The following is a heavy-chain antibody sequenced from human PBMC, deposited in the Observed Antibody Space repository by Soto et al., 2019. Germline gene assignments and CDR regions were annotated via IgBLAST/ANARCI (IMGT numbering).Heavy chain of an antibody. CDR3: ARFRGSYGMDV. CDR2: IIPNLGIA. Sequence: QVQLVQSGAEVKKPGSSVTVSCKASGGTFSSYTISWVRQAPGQGLEWMGRIIPNLGIANYAQKFQGRVTITADKSTSTAYMELSSLRSEDTAVYYCARFRGSYGMDVWGQGTTVTVSS. CDR1: GGTFSSYT. D-gene: IGHD3-16*01. J-gene: IGHJ6*02. V-gene: IGHV1-69*02.